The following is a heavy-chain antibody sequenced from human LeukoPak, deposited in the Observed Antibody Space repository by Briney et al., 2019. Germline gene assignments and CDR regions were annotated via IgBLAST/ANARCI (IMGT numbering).Heavy chain of an antibody. V-gene: IGHV3-11*06. J-gene: IGHJ3*02. CDR3: ARGPVVPAANDAFAAFDI. D-gene: IGHD2-2*01. CDR1: GFTFSDYY. CDR2: ISSSGSYT. Sequence: TGGSLRLSCAASGFTFSDYYMSWIRQAPGKGLEWVSYISSSGSYTNYADSVKGRFTISRDNAKNSLYLQMNSLRAEDTAVYYCARGPVVPAANDAFAAFDIWGQGTMVTVSS.